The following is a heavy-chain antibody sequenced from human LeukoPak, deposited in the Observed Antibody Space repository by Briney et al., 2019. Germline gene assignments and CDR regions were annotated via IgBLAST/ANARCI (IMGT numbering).Heavy chain of an antibody. D-gene: IGHD5-24*01. Sequence: GGSLRLSCAASGFTFSSYSMNWVRQAPGKGLEWVAVISYDGSNIYYADSVKGRFTISRDNSKNTLYLQMNSLRAEDTAVYYCAKSRDGYREDAFDIWGQGTMVTVSS. CDR2: ISYDGSNI. CDR3: AKSRDGYREDAFDI. V-gene: IGHV3-30*18. CDR1: GFTFSSYS. J-gene: IGHJ3*02.